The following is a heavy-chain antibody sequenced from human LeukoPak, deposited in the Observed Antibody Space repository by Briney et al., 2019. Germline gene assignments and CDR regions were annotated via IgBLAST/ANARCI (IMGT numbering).Heavy chain of an antibody. Sequence: ASVKVSCKASGGTFSSYAISWVRQAPGQGLEWMGGIIPIFGTANYAQKFQGRVTITADKSTSTAYMELSSLRSEDTAVYYCARGPSFDYDILTGYYDYWGQGTLVTVSS. J-gene: IGHJ4*02. CDR1: GGTFSSYA. CDR2: IIPIFGTA. V-gene: IGHV1-69*06. D-gene: IGHD3-9*01. CDR3: ARGPSFDYDILTGYYDY.